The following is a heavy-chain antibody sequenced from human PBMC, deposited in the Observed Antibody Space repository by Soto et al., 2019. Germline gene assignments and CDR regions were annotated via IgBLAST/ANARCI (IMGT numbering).Heavy chain of an antibody. CDR1: GFTFSDYY. J-gene: IGHJ6*03. CDR3: ASNTLDCSGGSCPTAFYMDV. Sequence: GGSLRLSCAASGFTFSDYYMSWIRQAPGKGLEWVSYISSSGSTIYYADSVKGRFTISRDNAKNSLYLQMNSLRAEDTAVYYCASNTLDCSGGSCPTAFYMDVWGKGTTVTVSS. V-gene: IGHV3-11*01. D-gene: IGHD2-15*01. CDR2: ISSSGSTI.